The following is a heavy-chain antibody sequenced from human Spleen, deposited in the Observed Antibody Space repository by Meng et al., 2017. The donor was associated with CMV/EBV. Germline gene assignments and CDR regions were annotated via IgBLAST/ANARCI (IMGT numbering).Heavy chain of an antibody. D-gene: IGHD2-8*01. V-gene: IGHV4-31*02. CDR2: IYHTGSP. Sequence: GSIRSGGYYWSWIRQHPGKGLEWIGYIYHTGSPYYNPSLKSRLTKSVDTSKNQFSLRLSSVTAADSAVYYCARGHPREFSHGLYFDYWGQGILVTVSS. J-gene: IGHJ4*02. CDR1: GSIRSGGYY. CDR3: ARGHPREFSHGLYFDY.